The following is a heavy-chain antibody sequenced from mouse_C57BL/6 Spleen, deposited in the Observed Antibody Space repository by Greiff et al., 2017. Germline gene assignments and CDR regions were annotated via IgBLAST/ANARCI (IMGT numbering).Heavy chain of an antibody. CDR3: ARRGYYGSRGFDY. CDR1: GYSFTGYY. J-gene: IGHJ2*01. Sequence: EVQLQQSGPELVKPGASVKISCKASGYSFTGYYMNWVKQSPEKSLEWIGEINPSTGGTTYNQKFKAKATLTVDKSSSTADMQLKSLTSEDSAVYYCARRGYYGSRGFDYWGQGTTLTVSS. CDR2: INPSTGGT. D-gene: IGHD1-1*01. V-gene: IGHV1-42*01.